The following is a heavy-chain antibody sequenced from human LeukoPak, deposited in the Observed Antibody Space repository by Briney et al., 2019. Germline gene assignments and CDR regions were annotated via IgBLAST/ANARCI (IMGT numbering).Heavy chain of an antibody. D-gene: IGHD5/OR15-5a*01. CDR2: ISYDGSNK. CDR1: GFSFSNYD. J-gene: IGHJ3*02. V-gene: IGHV3-30*18. Sequence: GGSLRLSCAASGFSFSNYDMRWVRQAPGKGLEWVAVISYDGSNKYYADSVKGRFTISRDNSKNTLFLQMNSLRAEDTAVYYCAKESTMSAGSFDIWGQGTMVTVSS. CDR3: AKESTMSAGSFDI.